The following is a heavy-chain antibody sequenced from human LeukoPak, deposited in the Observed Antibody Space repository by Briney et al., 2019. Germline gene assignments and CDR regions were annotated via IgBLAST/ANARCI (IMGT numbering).Heavy chain of an antibody. Sequence: SETLSLTCTVSGGSISSGDYYWSWIRQPPGKGLEWIGYIYYSGSTYYNPSLKSRVTISVDTSKNKFSLKLSSVTAADTAVYYCARVLNYYGSGSSFDYWGQGTLVTVSS. CDR2: IYYSGST. D-gene: IGHD3-10*01. J-gene: IGHJ4*02. CDR1: GGSISSGDYY. CDR3: ARVLNYYGSGSSFDY. V-gene: IGHV4-30-4*01.